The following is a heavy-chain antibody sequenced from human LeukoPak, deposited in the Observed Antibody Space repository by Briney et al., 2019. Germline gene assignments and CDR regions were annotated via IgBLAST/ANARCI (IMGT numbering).Heavy chain of an antibody. Sequence: GASVKVSCKASGFTFTRSAMQWVRQARGQRLEWLGRIVVGSGDTNYAQKFQERVTITRDMSTSTVYMELSSLRSEDTAVYYCAADRDCSSRSCDPHKFDHWGQGTLVTVSS. V-gene: IGHV1-58*02. D-gene: IGHD2-2*01. J-gene: IGHJ4*02. CDR2: IVVGSGDT. CDR1: GFTFTRSA. CDR3: AADRDCSSRSCDPHKFDH.